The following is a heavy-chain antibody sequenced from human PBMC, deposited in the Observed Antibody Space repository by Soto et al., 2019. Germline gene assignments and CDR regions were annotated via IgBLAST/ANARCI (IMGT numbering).Heavy chain of an antibody. Sequence: SETLSLTCTVSVGSISSSSYCWGWIRQPPGKGLEWIGSIYYSGSTYYNPSLKSRVTISVDTSKNQFSLKLSSVTAADTAVYYCARRRLPRRENAFDIWGQGTMVTVSS. J-gene: IGHJ3*02. CDR1: VGSISSSSYC. CDR3: ARRRLPRRENAFDI. V-gene: IGHV4-39*01. CDR2: IYYSGST. D-gene: IGHD4-17*01.